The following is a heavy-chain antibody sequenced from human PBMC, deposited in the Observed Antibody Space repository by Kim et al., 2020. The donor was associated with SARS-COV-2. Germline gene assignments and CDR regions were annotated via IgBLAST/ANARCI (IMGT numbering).Heavy chain of an antibody. CDR3: ATASPGAYYYDSSGPNPNWVGP. V-gene: IGHV1-24*01. CDR1: GYTLTELS. D-gene: IGHD3-22*01. CDR2: FDPEDGET. Sequence: ASVKVSCKVSGYTLTELSMHWVRQAPGKGLEWMGGFDPEDGETIYAQKFQGRVTMTEDTSTDTAYMELSSLRSEDTAVYYCATASPGAYYYDSSGPNPNWVGPWGQGTLVTVSS. J-gene: IGHJ5*02.